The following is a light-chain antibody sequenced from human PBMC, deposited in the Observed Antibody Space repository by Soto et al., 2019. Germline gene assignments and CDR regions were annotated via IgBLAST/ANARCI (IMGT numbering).Light chain of an antibody. J-gene: IGKJ5*01. V-gene: IGKV3-11*01. Sequence: EIVLTQSPATLSLSPGERATLSCRASQSVSSYLAWYQQKPDQAPRLLIYDASNSATGIPARFSGSGSGTDFTLTISSLEPEDFAVYYCQQRSNWPPSFGQGTRLEIK. CDR1: QSVSSY. CDR2: DAS. CDR3: QQRSNWPPS.